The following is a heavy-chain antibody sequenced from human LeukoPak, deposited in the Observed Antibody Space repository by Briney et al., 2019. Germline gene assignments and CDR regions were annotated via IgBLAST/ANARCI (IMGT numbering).Heavy chain of an antibody. D-gene: IGHD3-22*01. CDR1: GFPFSSNW. Sequence: PGGSLRLSCAASGFPFSSNWMHWVRQAPGKGLEWVSAIGLRSGSTYYADSVKGRFTISRDNSKNTVYLQMNSLRADDTAVYYCAKLGGYYDNSASRYFDYWGQGTLVTVSS. CDR2: IGLRSGST. V-gene: IGHV3-23*01. CDR3: AKLGGYYDNSASRYFDY. J-gene: IGHJ4*02.